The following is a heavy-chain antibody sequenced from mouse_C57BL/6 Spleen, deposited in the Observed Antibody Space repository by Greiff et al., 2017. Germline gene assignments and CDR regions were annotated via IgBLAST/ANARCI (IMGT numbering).Heavy chain of an antibody. Sequence: QVQLQQSGAELVRPGSSVKLSCKASGYTFTSYWMHWVKQRPIQGLEWIGNIDPSDSETHYNQKFKDKATLTVDKSSSTAYMQLSSLTSEDSAVYYCARGSYGSPFDYWGQGTTLTVSS. CDR2: IDPSDSET. J-gene: IGHJ2*01. V-gene: IGHV1-52*01. CDR1: GYTFTSYW. D-gene: IGHD1-1*01. CDR3: ARGSYGSPFDY.